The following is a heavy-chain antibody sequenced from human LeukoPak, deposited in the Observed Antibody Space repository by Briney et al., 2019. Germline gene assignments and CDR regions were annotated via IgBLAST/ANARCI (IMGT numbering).Heavy chain of an antibody. Sequence: PSETLSLTCTVSGGSISSGSYYWSWIRQPAGKGLEWIGRIYTSGSTNYNPSLKGRVTISVDTSKNHFSLTLRSVTAADTAVYYCARYRNEALFAFDIWGQGTMVTVSS. J-gene: IGHJ3*02. CDR2: IYTSGST. D-gene: IGHD1-14*01. V-gene: IGHV4-61*02. CDR3: ARYRNEALFAFDI. CDR1: GGSISSGSYY.